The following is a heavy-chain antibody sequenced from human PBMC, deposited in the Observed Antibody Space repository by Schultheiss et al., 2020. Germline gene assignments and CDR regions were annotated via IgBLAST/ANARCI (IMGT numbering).Heavy chain of an antibody. Sequence: ASVKVSCETSGYTFPSYGISWVRQAPGQGLEWMGWISTYNGNTNYAQKLQGRVTMTTDTSTSTAYMELRSLRSDDTAVYYCARGVSYAPYYFDYWGQGTLVTVSS. CDR2: ISTYNGNT. V-gene: IGHV1-18*01. CDR3: ARGVSYAPYYFDY. CDR1: GYTFPSYG. J-gene: IGHJ4*02. D-gene: IGHD3-16*01.